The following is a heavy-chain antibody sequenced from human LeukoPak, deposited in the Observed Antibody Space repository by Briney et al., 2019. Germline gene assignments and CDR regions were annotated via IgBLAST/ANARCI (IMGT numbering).Heavy chain of an antibody. CDR1: GGSISSYY. Sequence: SETLSLTCTVSGGSISSYYWSWIRQPAGKGLEWIGRIYTSGCTNYNPSLKSRVTMSVDTSKNQFSLKLSSVTAADTAVYYCARANSNWAVTGETYYFDYWGQETLVTVSS. CDR2: IYTSGCT. V-gene: IGHV4-4*07. CDR3: ARANSNWAVTGETYYFDY. D-gene: IGHD4-11*01. J-gene: IGHJ4*02.